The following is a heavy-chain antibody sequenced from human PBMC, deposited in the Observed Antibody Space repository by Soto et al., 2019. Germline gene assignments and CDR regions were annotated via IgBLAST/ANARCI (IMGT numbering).Heavy chain of an antibody. V-gene: IGHV1-18*01. Sequence: ASVKVSCKASGYTFTSYGISWVRQAPGQGLEWMGWISAYNGNTNYAQKLQGRVTMTTDTSTSTAYMELRSLRSDDTAVYYCARVIGDYGDVYYGMDVWGQGTTVTVSS. CDR3: ARVIGDYGDVYYGMDV. J-gene: IGHJ6*02. CDR2: ISAYNGNT. CDR1: GYTFTSYG. D-gene: IGHD4-17*01.